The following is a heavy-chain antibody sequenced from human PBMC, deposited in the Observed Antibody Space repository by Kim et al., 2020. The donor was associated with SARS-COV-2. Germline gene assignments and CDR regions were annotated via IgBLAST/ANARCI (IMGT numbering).Heavy chain of an antibody. Sequence: ASVKVSCKSSGYTFTSYAMHWVRQAPGQRLEWMGWINAGNGNTKYSQKFQGRVTITRDTSASTAYMELSSLRSEDTAVYYCARRGSGSHAFDIWGQGTMVTVSS. J-gene: IGHJ3*02. V-gene: IGHV1-3*01. CDR2: INAGNGNT. CDR3: ARRGSGSHAFDI. D-gene: IGHD1-26*01. CDR1: GYTFTSYA.